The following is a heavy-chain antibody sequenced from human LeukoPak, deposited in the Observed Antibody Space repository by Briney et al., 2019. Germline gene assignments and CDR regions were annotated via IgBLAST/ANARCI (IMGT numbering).Heavy chain of an antibody. CDR1: GFTFDDYA. V-gene: IGHV3-9*01. J-gene: IGHJ4*02. D-gene: IGHD1-26*01. Sequence: PGGSLRLSCAASGFTFDDYAMHWVRQAPGKGLEWVSGISWNSGSIDYADSVKGRFTFSRDNAKNTLYLQMNSLRAEDTAVYYCARIIVGATGVDYWGQGTLVTVSS. CDR3: ARIIVGATGVDY. CDR2: ISWNSGSI.